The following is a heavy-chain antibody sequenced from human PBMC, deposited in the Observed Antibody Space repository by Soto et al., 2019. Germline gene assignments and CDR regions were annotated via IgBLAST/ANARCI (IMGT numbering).Heavy chain of an antibody. D-gene: IGHD2-8*01. CDR3: AADATAWQQMVPSDY. J-gene: IGHJ4*02. Sequence: SGKVSCKASGFTFTSSAFQWVRQARGQRLEWIGWIAVGSGYTNYAQRFQDRVTLTRDMSTATTYMELSRLTSEDTAIYYCAADATAWQQMVPSDYWGQGTLVTV. CDR1: GFTFTSSA. V-gene: IGHV1-58*01. CDR2: IAVGSGYT.